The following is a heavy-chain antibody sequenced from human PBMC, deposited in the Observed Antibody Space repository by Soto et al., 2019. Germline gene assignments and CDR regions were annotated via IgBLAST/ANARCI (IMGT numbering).Heavy chain of an antibody. J-gene: IGHJ3*02. CDR3: TTTRPGTNVFDN. CDR1: GITFSNAW. D-gene: IGHD6-13*01. Sequence: EVQLVESGGGLGEPGGSLRLSCAASGITFSNAWMKWVRKASGKGLEYIGRIRSKTDGGTTEYAAPVEGRFTVSRDDSKNTLYLQMSGLKTEDTAVYYCTTTRPGTNVFDNWGQGTLVTVSS. V-gene: IGHV3-15*01. CDR2: IRSKTDGGTT.